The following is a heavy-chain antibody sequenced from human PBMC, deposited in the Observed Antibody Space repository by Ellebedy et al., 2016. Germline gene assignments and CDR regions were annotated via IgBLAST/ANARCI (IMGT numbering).Heavy chain of an antibody. V-gene: IGHV4-39*01. CDR2: VFYNGGT. Sequence: SETLSLXCTVSGGPIIASDYWGWIRQPPGKGLDWIGNVFYNGGTHYNPSLESRVTISIDTSRNQFSLKLNSVTAADTAVYYCARYISGTMLDFWGQGTLVTASS. CDR1: GGPIIASDY. J-gene: IGHJ4*02. CDR3: ARYISGTMLDF.